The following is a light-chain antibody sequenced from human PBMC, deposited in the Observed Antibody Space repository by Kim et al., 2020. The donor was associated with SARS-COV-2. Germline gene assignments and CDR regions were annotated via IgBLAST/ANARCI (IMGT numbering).Light chain of an antibody. J-gene: IGLJ2*01. CDR2: DDR. CDR1: NIGGKN. V-gene: IGLV3-21*03. Sequence: SYELAQPPSLSVAPGKTARITCGGDNIGGKNVHWYQQKPGQAPVLVVYDDRDRPSGIPGRFSGSNFGNTATLTISWVEAEDEADYYCPVWDSSSDHVGFGGWTQLTVL. CDR3: PVWDSSSDHVG.